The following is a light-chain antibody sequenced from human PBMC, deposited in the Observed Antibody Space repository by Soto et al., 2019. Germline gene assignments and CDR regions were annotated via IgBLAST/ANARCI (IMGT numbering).Light chain of an antibody. J-gene: IGKJ1*01. V-gene: IGKV3-15*01. CDR2: GAS. Sequence: ETVMTQYPATPSVSPGGRATLSCRASQSVNSNLAWYQQKLGQAPRVLIYGASTRATGIPDRFNGSGSGTEFILTISSLQSEDFAVYYCQEYNTWPWTFGQGTKVDI. CDR1: QSVNSN. CDR3: QEYNTWPWT.